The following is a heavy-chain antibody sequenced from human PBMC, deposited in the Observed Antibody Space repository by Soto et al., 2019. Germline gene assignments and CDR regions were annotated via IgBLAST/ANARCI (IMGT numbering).Heavy chain of an antibody. CDR1: GGSISSYY. CDR2: IYYSGST. D-gene: IGHD5-18*01. V-gene: IGHV4-59*01. Sequence: PSETLSLTCTVSGGSISSYYWSWIRQPPGKGLEWIGYIYYSGSTNYNPSLKSRVTISVDTSKNQFSLKLSSVTAADTAVYYCARDRGEVNVDTPMVEYYFDYWGQGTLVTVSS. CDR3: ARDRGEVNVDTPMVEYYFDY. J-gene: IGHJ4*02.